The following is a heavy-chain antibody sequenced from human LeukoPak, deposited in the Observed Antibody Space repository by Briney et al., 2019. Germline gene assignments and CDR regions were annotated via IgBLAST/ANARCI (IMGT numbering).Heavy chain of an antibody. J-gene: IGHJ5*02. V-gene: IGHV4-34*09. Sequence: SETLSLTCAVYGGSFSGYYWSWIRQPPGKGLEWIGEINHSGSTYYNPSLKSRVTISVDTSKNQFSLKLSSVTAADTAVYYCARGAGRWFDPWGQGTLVTVSS. CDR3: ARGAGRWFDP. CDR2: INHSGST. CDR1: GGSFSGYY.